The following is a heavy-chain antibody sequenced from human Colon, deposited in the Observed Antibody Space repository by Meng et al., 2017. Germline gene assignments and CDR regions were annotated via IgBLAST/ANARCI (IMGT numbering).Heavy chain of an antibody. CDR2: IAHTGRT. J-gene: IGHJ4*02. CDR3: GTTDINYCPIHY. V-gene: IGHV4-4*02. CDR1: GVSISTTNW. Sequence: QMLLRESGPGLVKPSGTLSLTCAVSGVSISTTNWWTWFRQSPGKGLEWIGEIAHTGRTNYNRSLKSRVTVTMETSKNHFSLNVTSVTAADTAVYYCGTTDINYCPIHYWGQGTLVTVSS. D-gene: IGHD1/OR15-1a*01.